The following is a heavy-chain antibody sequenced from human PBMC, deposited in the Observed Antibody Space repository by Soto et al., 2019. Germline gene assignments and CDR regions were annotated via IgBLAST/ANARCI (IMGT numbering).Heavy chain of an antibody. V-gene: IGHV3-48*02. CDR3: ARALTYYDFWSGYLERQDYGMDV. J-gene: IGHJ6*02. CDR2: ISSSSSTI. Sequence: EVQLVESGGGLVQPGGSLRLSCAASGFTFSSYSMNWVRQAPGKGLEWVSYISSSSSTIYYADSVKGRFTISRDNAKNSLYLQMKSLRDEDTAVYYCARALTYYDFWSGYLERQDYGMDVWGQGTTVTGSS. CDR1: GFTFSSYS. D-gene: IGHD3-3*01.